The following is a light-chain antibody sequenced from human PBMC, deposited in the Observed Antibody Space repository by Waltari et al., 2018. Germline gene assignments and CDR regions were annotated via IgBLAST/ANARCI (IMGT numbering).Light chain of an antibody. CDR3: QQYVSSPLT. CDR1: QSVSSTY. CDR2: GAS. J-gene: IGKJ4*01. Sequence: IVLTQPPGTLSLSPEERATLSCRTSQSVSSTYIAWYQQKPGQTPRLLIYGASNRATGIPDRFSGSGSGTDFTLTISRLEPEDSAVYYCQQYVSSPLTFGGGTKVEIK. V-gene: IGKV3-20*01.